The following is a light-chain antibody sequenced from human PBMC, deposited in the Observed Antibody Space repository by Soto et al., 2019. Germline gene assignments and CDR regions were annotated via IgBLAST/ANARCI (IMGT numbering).Light chain of an antibody. J-gene: IGKJ1*01. CDR3: QQFGSSPRT. CDR1: QNVDSNY. CDR2: GAS. V-gene: IGKV3-20*01. Sequence: EIVLTQSPRTLSLSPGERATLSCRASQNVDSNYLAWYQQKPGQAPRLLIYGASTRATGIPARFSGSGSGTEFTLTISSLQSEDFAVYYCQQFGSSPRTFGQGTKVDIK.